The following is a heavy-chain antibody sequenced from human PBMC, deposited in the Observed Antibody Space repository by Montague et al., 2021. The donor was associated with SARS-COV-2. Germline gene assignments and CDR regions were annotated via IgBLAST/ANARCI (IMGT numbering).Heavy chain of an antibody. D-gene: IGHD2-8*01. CDR1: GGSISGYY. J-gene: IGHJ6*02. Sequence: SGTLSLTCTVSGGSISGYYWSWIRQSPGKGLEWIGYIYYSGSTKYNPFLESRVTVSVDRSKNQVSLKLTSVTPADTAVYYCARLLRSCSNGVCRTYYYYALDVWGQGTTVTVSS. CDR2: IYYSGST. V-gene: IGHV4-59*01. CDR3: ARLLRSCSNGVCRTYYYYALDV.